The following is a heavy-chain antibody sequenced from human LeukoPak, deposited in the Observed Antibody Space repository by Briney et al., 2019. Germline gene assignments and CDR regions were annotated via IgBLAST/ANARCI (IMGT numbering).Heavy chain of an antibody. V-gene: IGHV1-8*01. CDR2: MNPNSGNT. CDR3: ARGRFYCSSTSCYLGWYYYYYGMDV. D-gene: IGHD2-2*01. J-gene: IGHJ6*02. CDR1: GYTFTSYD. Sequence: ASVKVSCKASGYTFTSYDINWVRRATGQGLEWMGWMNPNSGNTGYAQKFQGRVTMTRNTSISTAYMELSSLRSEDTAVYYCARGRFYCSSTSCYLGWYYYYYGMDVWGQGTTVTVSS.